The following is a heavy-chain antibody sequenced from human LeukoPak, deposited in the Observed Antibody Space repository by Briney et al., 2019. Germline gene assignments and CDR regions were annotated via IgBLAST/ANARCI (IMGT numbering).Heavy chain of an antibody. V-gene: IGHV3-30-3*01. CDR1: GFTFSSYA. CDR3: ARGMYYYDSSDIGGGYYFDY. D-gene: IGHD3-22*01. CDR2: ISYHGSNK. J-gene: IGHJ4*02. Sequence: GGSLRLSCAGSGFTFSSYAMTWVRQAPGKGLEWVAVISYHGSNKYYADSVKGRFTISRDNSKKTVFLQMNSLRAEDTAVYYCARGMYYYDSSDIGGGYYFDYWGQGTLVTVSS.